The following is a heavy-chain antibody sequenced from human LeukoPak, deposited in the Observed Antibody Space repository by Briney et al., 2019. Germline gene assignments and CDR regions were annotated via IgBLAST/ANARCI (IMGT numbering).Heavy chain of an antibody. CDR2: IYYSGST. V-gene: IGHV4-39*02. D-gene: IGHD1-7*01. Sequence: PSETLSLTCTVSGGSISSSSYYWGWIRQPPGKGLEWIGSIYYSGSTSYNPSLKSRVTISVDTSKTQFSLKLSSVTAADTAVYYCARERLELRRWFDPWGQGTLVTASS. CDR1: GGSISSSSYY. CDR3: ARERLELRRWFDP. J-gene: IGHJ5*02.